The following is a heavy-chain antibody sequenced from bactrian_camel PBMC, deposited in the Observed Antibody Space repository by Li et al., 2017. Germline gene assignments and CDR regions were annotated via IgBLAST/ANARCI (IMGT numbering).Heavy chain of an antibody. V-gene: IGHV3S1*01. CDR3: AQNNALGFTTH. D-gene: IGHD5*01. J-gene: IGHJ4*01. CDR2: IVRGNGRT. Sequence: VQLVESGGGSVQAGGSLRLSCASSGYTPTIGCMIWFRQAPGKEREGIATIVRGNGRTTYADSVKGRFTISRDNAKNTLYLEMNSLKSEDTAVYYCAQNNALGFTTHWGQGTQVTVS. CDR1: GYTPTIGC.